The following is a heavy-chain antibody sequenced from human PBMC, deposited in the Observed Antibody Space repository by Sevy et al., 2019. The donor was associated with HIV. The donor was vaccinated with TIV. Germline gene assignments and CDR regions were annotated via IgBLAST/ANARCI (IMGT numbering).Heavy chain of an antibody. D-gene: IGHD2-21*01. V-gene: IGHV3-11*06. CDR3: ARNFFDRGDDDYYFDY. CDR1: GFTFSDYY. CDR2: ISGSSSHP. Sequence: GGSLRLSCAASGFTFSDYYMSWIRQAPGRGLEWVSYISGSSSHPNYADSVKGRFTISRDNAKNSLYLQMSSLRAEDTAVYYCARNFFDRGDDDYYFDYWGQGTLVTVSS. J-gene: IGHJ4*02.